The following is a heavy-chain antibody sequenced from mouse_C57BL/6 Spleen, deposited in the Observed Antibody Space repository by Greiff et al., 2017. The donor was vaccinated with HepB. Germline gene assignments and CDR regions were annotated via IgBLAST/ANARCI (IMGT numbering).Heavy chain of an antibody. Sequence: EVQLQQSGPELVKPGASVKMSCKASGYTFTDYNMHWVKQSHGKSLEWIGYINPNNGGTSYNQKFKGKATLTVSKSSSTAYMELRSLTSEDSAVYYCARNYDYDDYAMDYWGQGTSVTVSS. CDR3: ARNYDYDDYAMDY. CDR1: GYTFTDYN. D-gene: IGHD2-4*01. CDR2: INPNNGGT. J-gene: IGHJ4*01. V-gene: IGHV1-22*01.